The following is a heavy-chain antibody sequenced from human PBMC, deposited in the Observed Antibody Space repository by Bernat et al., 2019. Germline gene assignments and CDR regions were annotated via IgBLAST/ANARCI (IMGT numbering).Heavy chain of an antibody. J-gene: IGHJ5*02. Sequence: QVQLQESGPGLVKPSETLSLTCTVSGGSISSFYWSLIRQPPGRGLEWIGYMYYSGSTKYNPSLMSRVTISADTSKNQISLKLSSVIAADTAVYYCARGEVWFDPWGQGTLVTVSS. V-gene: IGHV4-59*01. CDR2: MYYSGST. CDR3: ARGEVWFDP. CDR1: GGSISSFY.